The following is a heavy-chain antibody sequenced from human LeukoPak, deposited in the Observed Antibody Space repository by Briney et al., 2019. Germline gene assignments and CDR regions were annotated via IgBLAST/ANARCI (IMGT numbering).Heavy chain of an antibody. CDR2: INHSGST. V-gene: IGHV4-34*01. CDR3: ARPYYYGSGSARFDP. J-gene: IGHJ5*02. CDR1: GGSFSGYY. Sequence: PSETLSLTCAVYGGSFSGYYWSWIRQPPGKGLEWIGEINHSGSTNYNPSLKSRVTISVDTSKNQFSLKLSSVTAADTAVYYCARPYYYGSGSARFDPWGQGTLVTVSS. D-gene: IGHD3-10*01.